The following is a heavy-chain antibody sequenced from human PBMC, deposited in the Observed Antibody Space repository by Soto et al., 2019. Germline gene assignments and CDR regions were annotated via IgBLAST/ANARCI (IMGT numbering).Heavy chain of an antibody. V-gene: IGHV1-58*01. Sequence: EASVKVSCKASGFTFTSSAVQWVRQARGQRLEWIGWIVVGSGNTNYAQKFQERVTITRDMSTSTAYMELSSLRSEDTAVYYCAADGAAAGTNYFDYWGQGTLVTVSS. CDR1: GFTFTSSA. D-gene: IGHD6-13*01. CDR3: AADGAAAGTNYFDY. J-gene: IGHJ4*02. CDR2: IVVGSGNT.